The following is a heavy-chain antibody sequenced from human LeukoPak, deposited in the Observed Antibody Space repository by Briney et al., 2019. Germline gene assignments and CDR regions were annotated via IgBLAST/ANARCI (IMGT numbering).Heavy chain of an antibody. V-gene: IGHV3-30*04. CDR1: GFTFSSYV. CDR2: ISYDGSNE. D-gene: IGHD2-2*01. J-gene: IGHJ4*02. Sequence: PGRSLRLSCAASGFTFSSYVMHWVRQAPGKGLEWVAIISYDGSNEYYADSVKGRFTISRDNSKNTLYLQMNSLRAADTAVYYCARDRTLDYWGQGTLVTVSS. CDR3: ARDRTLDY.